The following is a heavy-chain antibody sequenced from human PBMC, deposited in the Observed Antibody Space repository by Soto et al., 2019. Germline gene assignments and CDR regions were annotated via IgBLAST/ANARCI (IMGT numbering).Heavy chain of an antibody. D-gene: IGHD1-26*01. J-gene: IGHJ4*02. CDR2: IIPIFGTA. CDR1: GGTFSSYA. CDR3: ARERRLIGGSYYPFDY. V-gene: IGHV1-69*13. Sequence: SVKVSCKASGGTFSSYAISWVRQAPGQGLEWMGGIIPIFGTANYAQKFQGRVTITADESTSTAYMELSSLRSEDTAVYYCARERRLIGGSYYPFDYWGQGTLVTVSS.